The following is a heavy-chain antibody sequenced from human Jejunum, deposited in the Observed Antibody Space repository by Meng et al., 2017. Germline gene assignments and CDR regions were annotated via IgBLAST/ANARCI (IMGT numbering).Heavy chain of an antibody. D-gene: IGHD6-19*01. Sequence: SETLSLTCSVSCASISSSSSYWGWIRQPPGKGLEWIGSIYSSEITYYHPSLKSRVTISIDTSKNQFSLKLSSVTAADTAVYYCARGPWDSSGWPEYLQLWGQGTLVTVSS. CDR2: IYSSEIT. CDR3: ARGPWDSSGWPEYLQL. V-gene: IGHV4-39*07. J-gene: IGHJ1*01. CDR1: CASISSSSSY.